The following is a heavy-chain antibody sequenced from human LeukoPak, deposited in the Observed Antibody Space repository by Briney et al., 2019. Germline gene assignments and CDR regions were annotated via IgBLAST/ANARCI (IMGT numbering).Heavy chain of an antibody. Sequence: ASVKVSCKASGYTFTSYGISWVRQAPGQGLEWMGWISAYNGNTNYAQKLQGRVTMTTDTSTSTAYMELRSLRSDDTAVYYCARYYYGSGSYYNSDGMDVWGKGTTVTVSS. V-gene: IGHV1-18*04. J-gene: IGHJ6*04. CDR2: ISAYNGNT. D-gene: IGHD3-10*01. CDR1: GYTFTSYG. CDR3: ARYYYGSGSYYNSDGMDV.